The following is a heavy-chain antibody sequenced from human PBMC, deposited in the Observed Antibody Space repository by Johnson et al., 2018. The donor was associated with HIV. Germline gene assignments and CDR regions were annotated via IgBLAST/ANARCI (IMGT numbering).Heavy chain of an antibody. J-gene: IGHJ3*02. V-gene: IGHV3-30*04. Sequence: QVQLVESGGGVVQPGRSLRLSCAASGFTFRSYAMHWVRQAPGKGLEWVAVISYDGSNKYYADSVKGRFTISRDNSKNTLYLQMTSLSAEDTAVYYCARGGIIHDAFDIWGQGTMVTVSS. D-gene: IGHD1-1*01. CDR1: GFTFRSYA. CDR2: ISYDGSNK. CDR3: ARGGIIHDAFDI.